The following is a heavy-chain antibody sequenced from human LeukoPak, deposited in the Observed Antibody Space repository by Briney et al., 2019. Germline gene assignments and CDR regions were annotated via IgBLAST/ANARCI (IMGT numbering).Heavy chain of an antibody. D-gene: IGHD2-2*01. Sequence: GGSLRLSCAASGFTVSSSFIYWVRRAPGKGLEWVSFIHRDDKTYYADSVKGRFTMSRDSSKNTLYLQMNSLGADDTAVYYCAGEVISTPSYFDYWGQGILVTVSS. CDR1: GFTVSSSF. CDR2: IHRDDKT. V-gene: IGHV3-53*01. CDR3: AGEVISTPSYFDY. J-gene: IGHJ4*02.